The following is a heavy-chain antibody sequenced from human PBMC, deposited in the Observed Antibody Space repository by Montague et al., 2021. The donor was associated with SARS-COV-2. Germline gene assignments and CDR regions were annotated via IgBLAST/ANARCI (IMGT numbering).Heavy chain of an antibody. V-gene: IGHV4-30-2*01. J-gene: IGHJ6*02. CDR3: AGEEGDYGGMDV. CDR1: GGSISSGGYS. Sequence: TLSLTCAVSGGSISSGGYSWSWIRQPSGKGLEWIGYIYHSGXTXYXXXXKSRVTISVDRSKNQFSLKLSSVTAADTAVYYCAGEEGDYGGMDVWGQGTTVTVSS. CDR2: IYHSGXT. D-gene: IGHD3-16*01.